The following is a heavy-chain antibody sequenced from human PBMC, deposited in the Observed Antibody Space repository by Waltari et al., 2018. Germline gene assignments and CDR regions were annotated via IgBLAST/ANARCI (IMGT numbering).Heavy chain of an antibody. CDR2: IYNDGTK. V-gene: IGHV3-53*01. J-gene: IGHJ4*02. Sequence: EVQLVESGGGVIQPGGSLRLSCAASGFIVSTHYMSWVRQAPGKGLEWVSVIYNDGTKLYADSVKGRFTVSRDNSKNMVHLQMDSLRAEDTAVYYCATDGDGDCSLCLAQWGQGTLVTVSS. D-gene: IGHD2-21*02. CDR1: GFIVSTHY. CDR3: ATDGDGDCSLCLAQ.